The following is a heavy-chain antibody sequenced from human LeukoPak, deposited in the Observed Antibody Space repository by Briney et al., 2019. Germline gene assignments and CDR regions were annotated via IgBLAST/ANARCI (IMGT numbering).Heavy chain of an antibody. CDR3: ARDYGGSSPFDY. Sequence: GGSLRLSCAASGFAFSSYAMSWVRQAPGKGLEWVSYISSSGSTIYYADSVKGRFTISRDNAKNSLYLQMNSLRAEDTAVYYCARDYGGSSPFDYWGQGTLVTVSS. V-gene: IGHV3-48*03. CDR2: ISSSGSTI. CDR1: GFAFSSYA. J-gene: IGHJ4*02. D-gene: IGHD4-23*01.